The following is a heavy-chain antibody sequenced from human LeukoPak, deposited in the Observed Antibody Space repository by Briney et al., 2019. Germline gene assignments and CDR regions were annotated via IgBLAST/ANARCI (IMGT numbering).Heavy chain of an antibody. V-gene: IGHV4-4*09. Sequence: SETLSLTCTVSGGSISSYYWSWIRQPPGKGLEWIGYIYTSGSTNYNPSLKSRVTMSVDTSKNQFSLKLSSVTAADTAVYYCARHEAAMVWSAFDYWGQGTLVTVSS. J-gene: IGHJ4*02. CDR2: IYTSGST. D-gene: IGHD5-18*01. CDR1: GGSISSYY. CDR3: ARHEAAMVWSAFDY.